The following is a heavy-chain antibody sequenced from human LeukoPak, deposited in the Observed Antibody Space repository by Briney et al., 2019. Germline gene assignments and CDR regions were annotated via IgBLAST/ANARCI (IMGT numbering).Heavy chain of an antibody. Sequence: PGGSLRLSCAASGFTFSSYSMNWVRQAPGKGLEWVSYISSSSSTIYYADSVKGRFTISRDNAKNPLYLQMNSLRAEDTAVYYCARVGPVAARTSAFDIWGQGTMVTVSS. CDR3: ARVGPVAARTSAFDI. CDR2: ISSSSSTI. CDR1: GFTFSSYS. V-gene: IGHV3-48*01. J-gene: IGHJ3*02. D-gene: IGHD2-15*01.